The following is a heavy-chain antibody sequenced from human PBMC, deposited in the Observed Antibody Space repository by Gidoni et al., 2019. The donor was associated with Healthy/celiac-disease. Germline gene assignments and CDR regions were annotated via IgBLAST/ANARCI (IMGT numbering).Heavy chain of an antibody. CDR1: GGSISSSNW. V-gene: IGHV4-4*02. J-gene: IGHJ4*02. Sequence: QVQLQESGPGLVKPSGTLSLTCAVSGGSISSSNWWSWVRQPPGKGLEWIGEISHSGSTNYNPSLKSRVTISVDKSKNQFSLKLSSVTAADTAVYYCARGPSHYDYVWGSYRYTVGFDYWGQGTLVTVSS. CDR3: ARGPSHYDYVWGSYRYTVGFDY. CDR2: ISHSGST. D-gene: IGHD3-16*02.